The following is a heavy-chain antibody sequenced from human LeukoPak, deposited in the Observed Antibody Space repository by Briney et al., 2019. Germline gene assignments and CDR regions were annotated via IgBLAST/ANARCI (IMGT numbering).Heavy chain of an antibody. CDR1: GGSFSGYY. J-gene: IGHJ4*02. CDR3: ARGPGYYYDSSGYQNPSYYFDY. D-gene: IGHD3-22*01. Sequence: SETLSLTCAVYGGSFSGYYWSWIRQPAGKGLEWIGRIYTSGSTNYNPSLKSRVTISVDTSKNQFSLKLSSVTAADTAVYYCARGPGYYYDSSGYQNPSYYFDYWGQGTLVTVSS. V-gene: IGHV4-59*10. CDR2: IYTSGST.